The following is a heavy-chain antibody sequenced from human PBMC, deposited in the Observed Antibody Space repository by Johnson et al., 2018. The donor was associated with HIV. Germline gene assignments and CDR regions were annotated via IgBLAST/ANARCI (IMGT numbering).Heavy chain of an antibody. CDR3: AKESASSHSDAFDI. J-gene: IGHJ3*02. CDR2: ISYDGSNK. CDR1: GFTFSSYA. V-gene: IGHV3-30*04. D-gene: IGHD6-19*01. Sequence: VQLVESGGGVVQPGRSLRLSCAASGFTFSSYAMHWVRQAPGKGLEWVAVISYDGSNKYYADSVKGRFTISRDNSKNTLYLQMNSLRAEDTAVYYCAKESASSHSDAFDIWGQGTMVTVSS.